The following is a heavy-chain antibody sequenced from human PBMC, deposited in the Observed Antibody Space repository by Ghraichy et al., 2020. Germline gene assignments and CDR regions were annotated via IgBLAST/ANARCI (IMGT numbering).Heavy chain of an antibody. CDR3: ATGKHTSFYI. J-gene: IGHJ3*02. CDR1: GDSVSNNNVA. CDR2: TYRGYS. Sequence: SQTLSLTCAISGDSVSNNNVAWNWIRQSPSRGLEWLGRTYRGYSEYAVSVKSRITINPDKSKNKFSLQLNSVTPEDTAIYYCATGKHTSFYIWGPRTMLTVSS. V-gene: IGHV6-1*01.